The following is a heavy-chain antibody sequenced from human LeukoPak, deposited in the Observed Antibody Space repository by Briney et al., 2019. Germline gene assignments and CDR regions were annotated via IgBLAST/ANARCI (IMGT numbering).Heavy chain of an antibody. V-gene: IGHV3-66*01. CDR2: IYSGGST. CDR3: AKDMTLLRPSSWYYFDY. CDR1: GFTVSSNY. Sequence: GGSLRLSCAASGFTVSSNYMSWVRQAPGKGLEWVSVIYSGGSTYYADSVKGRFTISRDNSKDTLFLQMNSLRGEDTAVYYCAKDMTLLRPSSWYYFDYWGQGTLVTVSS. J-gene: IGHJ4*02. D-gene: IGHD6-13*01.